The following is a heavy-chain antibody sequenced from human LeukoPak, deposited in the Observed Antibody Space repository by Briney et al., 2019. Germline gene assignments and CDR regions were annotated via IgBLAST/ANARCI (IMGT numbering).Heavy chain of an antibody. J-gene: IGHJ6*03. V-gene: IGHV1-69*13. CDR1: GGTFSSYA. CDR2: IIPIFGTA. D-gene: IGHD7-27*01. CDR3: GGNWGYDYYYYYMDV. Sequence: SVKVSCKASGGTFSSYAISWVRQAPGQGLEWMGGIIPIFGTANYAQKFQGRVTITADESTSTAYMELSSLRSEDTAVYYCGGNWGYDYYYYYMDVWGKGTTVTVSS.